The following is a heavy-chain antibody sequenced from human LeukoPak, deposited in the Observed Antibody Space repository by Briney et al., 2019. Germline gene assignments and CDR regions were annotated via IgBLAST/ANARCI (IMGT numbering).Heavy chain of an antibody. V-gene: IGHV3-30*18. CDR3: VKEDGGYWFDY. D-gene: IGHD4-17*01. Sequence: GRSLRLSRAASGFTFSSTGMHWVRQAPGKGLEWVAIVSSDGTEKYYADSVKGRFTISRDNSKNTLYLQMNSLTAEDTAVYYCVKEDGGYWFDYWGQGSLVTVSS. CDR2: VSSDGTEK. J-gene: IGHJ4*02. CDR1: GFTFSSTG.